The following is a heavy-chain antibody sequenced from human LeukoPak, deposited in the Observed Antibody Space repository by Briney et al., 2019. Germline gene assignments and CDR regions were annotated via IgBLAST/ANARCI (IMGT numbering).Heavy chain of an antibody. V-gene: IGHV4-59*01. CDR2: IYYSGST. CDR1: GGSISSYY. Sequence: KPLETLSLTCTVSGGSISSYYWSWIRQPPGKGLEWIGYIYYSGSTNYNPSLKSRVTISVDTSKSQFSLKLSSVTAADTAVYYCARMDYYYDSSGPGNYFDYWGQGTLVTVSS. D-gene: IGHD3-22*01. J-gene: IGHJ4*02. CDR3: ARMDYYYDSSGPGNYFDY.